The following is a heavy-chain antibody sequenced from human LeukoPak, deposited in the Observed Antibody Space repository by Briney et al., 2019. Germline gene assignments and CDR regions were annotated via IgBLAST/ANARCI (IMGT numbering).Heavy chain of an antibody. D-gene: IGHD1-26*01. CDR1: GGSFSGYY. Sequence: ASETLSLTCAVYGGSFSGYYWSWIRQPPGKGLEWIGEINHSGSTNYNPSLKSRVTISVDTSKNQFSLKLSSVTAADTAVYYCARVDAGIVGATTLDYWGQGTLVTVSS. CDR3: ARVDAGIVGATTLDY. V-gene: IGHV4-34*01. J-gene: IGHJ4*02. CDR2: INHSGST.